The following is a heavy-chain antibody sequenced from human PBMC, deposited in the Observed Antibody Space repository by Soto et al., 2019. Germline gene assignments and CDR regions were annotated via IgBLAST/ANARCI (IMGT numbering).Heavy chain of an antibody. V-gene: IGHV4-34*01. Sequence: SETLALTCAVYGGSFSGYYLSWIRQRTGKGLEWIGEINHSGSTDYNPSLKSRVTISVDTSKNQFSLKLSSVTAADTAVYYCARESQLCDNALCYNGYFDYWGQGTLVTVSS. J-gene: IGHJ4*02. CDR2: INHSGST. D-gene: IGHD2-8*01. CDR3: ARESQLCDNALCYNGYFDY. CDR1: GGSFSGYY.